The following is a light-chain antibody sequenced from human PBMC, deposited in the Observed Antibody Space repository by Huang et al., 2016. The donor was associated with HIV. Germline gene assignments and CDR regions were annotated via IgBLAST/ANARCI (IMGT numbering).Light chain of an antibody. CDR3: QQYVSSPWT. CDR2: GAS. J-gene: IGKJ1*01. Sequence: EIVLTQSPGILSLSPGERATLSCRASQSVSSSYLAWYQQTPGQAPRLLIYGASSRATGIPDRFSGSGSGTDFTLTISRLEPEDFAVYYCQQYVSSPWTFGQGTKVEIK. CDR1: QSVSSSY. V-gene: IGKV3-20*01.